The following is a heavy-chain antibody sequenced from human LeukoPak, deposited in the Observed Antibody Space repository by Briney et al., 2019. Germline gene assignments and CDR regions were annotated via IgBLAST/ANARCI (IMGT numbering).Heavy chain of an antibody. V-gene: IGHV4-34*01. Sequence: SETLSLTCAVYGGSFSGYYWSWIRQPPGKGLEWIGEINHSGSTNYNPSLKSRVTISVDTSKNQFSLKLSSVTAADTAVYYCARTRITIFGVVKGFDYWGQGTLVTVSS. D-gene: IGHD3-3*01. CDR3: ARTRITIFGVVKGFDY. J-gene: IGHJ4*02. CDR1: GGSFSGYY. CDR2: INHSGST.